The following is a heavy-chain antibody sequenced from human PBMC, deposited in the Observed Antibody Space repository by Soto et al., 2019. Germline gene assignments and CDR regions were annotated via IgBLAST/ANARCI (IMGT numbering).Heavy chain of an antibody. J-gene: IGHJ4*02. D-gene: IGHD4-17*01. CDR2: IWYDGSNK. CDR3: ARDCVETTVVTPHFDY. CDR1: GFTFSSYG. Sequence: QVQLVESGGGVVQPGRSLRLSCAASGFTFSSYGMHWVRQAPGKGLEWVAVIWYDGSNKYYADSVKGRFTISRDNSKNTLYLQMNSLRAEDTAVYYCARDCVETTVVTPHFDYWGQGTLVTVSS. V-gene: IGHV3-33*01.